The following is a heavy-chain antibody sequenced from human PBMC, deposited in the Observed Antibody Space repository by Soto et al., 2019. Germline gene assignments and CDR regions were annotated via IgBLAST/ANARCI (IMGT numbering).Heavy chain of an antibody. CDR3: ARTKPPRRYCSGGSCSHFDY. V-gene: IGHV3-30-3*01. CDR2: ISYDGSNK. D-gene: IGHD2-15*01. J-gene: IGHJ4*03. Sequence: PWGSLRLSCAASGFTFSSYAMHWVRQAPGKGLEWVAVISYDGSNKYYADSVKGRFTISRDNSKNTLYLQMNSLRAEDTAVYYCARTKPPRRYCSGGSCSHFDYWGQGTTVTVSS. CDR1: GFTFSSYA.